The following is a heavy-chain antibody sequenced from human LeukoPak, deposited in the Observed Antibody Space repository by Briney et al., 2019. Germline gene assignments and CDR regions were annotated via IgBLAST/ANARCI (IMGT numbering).Heavy chain of an antibody. V-gene: IGHV1-2*02. CDR1: GYTFTDYF. Sequence: ASVKVSCKASGYTFTDYFMQWVRHGPGQGLEWMGWINPDSGGTSYAQKFQGRVTMTRDTSINTVYMELSRLRSDDTAVYYCARDREGDGYFDYWGQGTLVTVSS. J-gene: IGHJ4*02. CDR2: INPDSGGT. CDR3: ARDREGDGYFDY.